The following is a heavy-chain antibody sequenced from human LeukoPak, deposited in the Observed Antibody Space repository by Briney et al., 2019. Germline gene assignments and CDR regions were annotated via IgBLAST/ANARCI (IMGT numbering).Heavy chain of an antibody. Sequence: PSETLSLTCTVSGASIRSYFWTWIRQSPGKGLEWIGYVSNIGSTSYNPSFKSRVTISGDTSKNQFSLKLSSVTAADTAVYYCTRDRSALDTWGQGTMVTVSS. CDR1: GASIRSYF. CDR3: TRDRSALDT. V-gene: IGHV4-59*01. J-gene: IGHJ3*02. CDR2: VSNIGST.